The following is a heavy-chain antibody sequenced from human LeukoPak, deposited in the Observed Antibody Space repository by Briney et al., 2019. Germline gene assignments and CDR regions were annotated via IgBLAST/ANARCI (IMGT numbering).Heavy chain of an antibody. D-gene: IGHD2-2*02. CDR3: AREGAYCSSTSCYTDAFDI. CDR2: IYYSGST. Sequence: SETLSLTCTVSGGSISSSSYYWGWIRQPPGKGLEWIGSIYYSGSTYYNPSLKSRVTISVDTSKNQFSLKLSSVTAADTAVYYCAREGAYCSSTSCYTDAFDIWGQGTMVTVSS. CDR1: GGSISSSSYY. V-gene: IGHV4-39*07. J-gene: IGHJ3*02.